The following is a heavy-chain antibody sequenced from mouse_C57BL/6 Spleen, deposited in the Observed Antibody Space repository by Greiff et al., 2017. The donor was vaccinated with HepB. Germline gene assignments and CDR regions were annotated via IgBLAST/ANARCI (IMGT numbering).Heavy chain of an antibody. CDR1: GYTFTSYW. Sequence: QVQLQQPGAELVKPGASVKLSCKASGYTFTSYWMHWVKQRPGQGLEWIGMIHPNSGSTNYNEKFKSKATLTVDKSSSPAYMQLSSLTSEDSAVYYCARSGDGYYFAYWGQGTLVTVSA. CDR3: ARSGDGYYFAY. J-gene: IGHJ3*01. CDR2: IHPNSGST. D-gene: IGHD2-3*01. V-gene: IGHV1-64*01.